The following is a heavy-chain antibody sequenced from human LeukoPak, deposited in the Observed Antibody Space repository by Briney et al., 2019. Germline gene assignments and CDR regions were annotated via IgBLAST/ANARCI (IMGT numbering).Heavy chain of an antibody. CDR2: IYHSGST. V-gene: IGHV4-30-2*01. CDR3: ARANEWLPTFIDY. D-gene: IGHD5-12*01. CDR1: GGSISSGGYS. Sequence: SETLSLICAVSGGSISSGGYSWSWIRQPPGKGLEWIGYIYHSGSTYYNPSLKSRVTISVDRSKNQFSLKLSSVTAADTAVYYCARANEWLPTFIDYWGQGTLVTVSS. J-gene: IGHJ4*02.